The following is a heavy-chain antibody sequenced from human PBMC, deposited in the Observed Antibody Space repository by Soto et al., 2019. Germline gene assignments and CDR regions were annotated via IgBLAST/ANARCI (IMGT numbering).Heavy chain of an antibody. V-gene: IGHV1-69*04. CDR3: AREGLVLVPTTVNSDYYYYAMDV. Sequence: SVKVSCKASGGTFSSYTFSWVRQAPGQGLEWMGRIIPMLGIANYAQKFQGRVTITADKSTSTAYMELSSLRSEDTAVYYCAREGLVLVPTTVNSDYYYYAMDVWGQGTTVTVSS. D-gene: IGHD2-2*01. J-gene: IGHJ6*02. CDR1: GGTFSSYT. CDR2: IIPMLGIA.